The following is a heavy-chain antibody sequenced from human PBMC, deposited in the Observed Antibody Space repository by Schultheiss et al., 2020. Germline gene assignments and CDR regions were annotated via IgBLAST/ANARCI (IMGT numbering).Heavy chain of an antibody. D-gene: IGHD5-18*01. CDR2: IYYSGST. CDR1: GGSISSYY. Sequence: SETLSLTCTVSGGSISSYYWSWIRQPPGKGLEWIGYIYYSGSTYYNPSLKSRVTISVDTSKNQFSLKLSSVTAADTAVYYCASLGYSYGPNFDYWGQGTLVTVSS. V-gene: IGHV4-59*06. J-gene: IGHJ4*02. CDR3: ASLGYSYGPNFDY.